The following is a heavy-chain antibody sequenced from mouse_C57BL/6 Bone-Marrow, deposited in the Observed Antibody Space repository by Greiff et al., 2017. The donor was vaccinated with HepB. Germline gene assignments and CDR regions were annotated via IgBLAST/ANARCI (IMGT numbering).Heavy chain of an antibody. V-gene: IGHV14-1*01. CDR1: GFNIKDYY. D-gene: IGHD1-1*01. CDR3: TRPYYYGSRESPFAY. Sequence: DVQLQESGAELVRPGASVKLSCTASGFNIKDYYMHWVKQRPEQGLEWIGRIDPEDGDTEYAPKFQGKATMTADTSSNTAYLQLSSLTSEDTAVYYCTRPYYYGSRESPFAYWGQGTLVTVSA. J-gene: IGHJ3*01. CDR2: IDPEDGDT.